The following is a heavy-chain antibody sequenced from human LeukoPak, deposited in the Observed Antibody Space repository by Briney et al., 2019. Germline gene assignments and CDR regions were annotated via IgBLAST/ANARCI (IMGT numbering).Heavy chain of an antibody. Sequence: ASVKVSCKASGYTFTSYGISWVRQAPGQGLEXXXXXSAYNGNTNYAQKLQGRVTMTTDTSTSTAYMELRSLRSDDTAVYYCARSTTRVGATTFYFDYWGQGTLVTVSS. CDR1: GYTFTSYG. CDR2: XSAYNGNT. CDR3: ARSTTRVGATTFYFDY. J-gene: IGHJ4*02. D-gene: IGHD1-26*01. V-gene: IGHV1-18*01.